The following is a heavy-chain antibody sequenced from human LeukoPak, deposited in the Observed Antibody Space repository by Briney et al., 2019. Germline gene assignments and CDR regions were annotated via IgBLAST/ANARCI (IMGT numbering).Heavy chain of an antibody. J-gene: IGHJ6*03. CDR2: INPSGGST. CDR3: ARDAPTSGIYYYMDV. Sequence: EASVKVSCKASGYTFTSYYMHWVRQAPGPGLEWMGLINPSGGSTSYAQKFQGRVTMTRDTSTSTVYMELSSLRSEDTAVYYCARDAPTSGIYYYMDVWGKGTTVTVSS. V-gene: IGHV1-46*01. CDR1: GYTFTSYY. D-gene: IGHD3-3*01.